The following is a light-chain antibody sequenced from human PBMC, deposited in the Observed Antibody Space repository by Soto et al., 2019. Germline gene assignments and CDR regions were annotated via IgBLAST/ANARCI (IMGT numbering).Light chain of an antibody. V-gene: IGKV1-39*01. J-gene: IGKJ1*01. Sequence: DIQMTQSPSSLSASVGDRVTITCRASQSITNSLNWYQQKPGKAPKLLIYAASSLQSGVPSRFSGSGSGTDFTLTISSLQPEDFATYYCQLSYSAPWTFGQGTKVEIK. CDR2: AAS. CDR1: QSITNS. CDR3: QLSYSAPWT.